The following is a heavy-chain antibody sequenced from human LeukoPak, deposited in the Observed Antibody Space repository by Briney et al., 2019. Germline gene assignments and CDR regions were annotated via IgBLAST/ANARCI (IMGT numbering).Heavy chain of an antibody. CDR1: GYTFTGYY. Sequence: GASVKVSCKASGYTFTGYYMHWVRQAPGQGLEWMGWINPNSGGTNYAQKFQGRVTVTRDTSISTAYMELSRLRSDDTAVYYCARAPRGYDSYFDYWGQGTLVTVSS. D-gene: IGHD5-12*01. CDR2: INPNSGGT. CDR3: ARAPRGYDSYFDY. V-gene: IGHV1-2*02. J-gene: IGHJ4*02.